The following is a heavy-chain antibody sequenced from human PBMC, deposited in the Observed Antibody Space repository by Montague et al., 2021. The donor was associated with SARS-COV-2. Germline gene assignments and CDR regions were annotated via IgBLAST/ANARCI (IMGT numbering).Heavy chain of an antibody. V-gene: IGHV3-7*04. CDR3: VGGSGWLFDY. Sequence: PLRLSCAASGLTFRSYWMNWVRQAPGKGLEWVANIKQDGSEKNYVDSVKGRFTISRDNAKNSMYLQMNSLRAEDTALYYCVGGSGWLFDYWGQGTLVTVSS. D-gene: IGHD6-19*01. J-gene: IGHJ4*02. CDR1: GLTFRSYW. CDR2: IKQDGSEK.